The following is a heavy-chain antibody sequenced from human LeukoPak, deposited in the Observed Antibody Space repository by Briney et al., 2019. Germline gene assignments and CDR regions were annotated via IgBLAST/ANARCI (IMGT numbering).Heavy chain of an antibody. V-gene: IGHV3-21*01. CDR3: ARDGDTAMVTDY. CDR1: GFTFSFYS. Sequence: GGSLRLSCVASGFTFSFYSMNWVRQAPGKGLEWVSSISRSSSYIHYADSVRGRFTISGDNAKNSLYLQMNSLRAEDTAVYYCARDGDTAMVTDYWGQGTLVTVSS. CDR2: ISRSSSYI. D-gene: IGHD5-18*01. J-gene: IGHJ4*02.